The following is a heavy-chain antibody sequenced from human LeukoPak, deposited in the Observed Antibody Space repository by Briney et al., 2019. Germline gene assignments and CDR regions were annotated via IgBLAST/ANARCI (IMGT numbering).Heavy chain of an antibody. CDR1: GGTFSSYT. V-gene: IGHV1-69*04. Sequence: SVKVSCKASGGTFSSYTISWVRQAPGQGLEWMGRIIPILGIANYAQKFQGRVTITADKSTSTAYMELSSPRSEDTAVYYCARDLERTSFPFDPWGQGTLVTVSS. CDR2: IIPILGIA. CDR3: ARDLERTSFPFDP. D-gene: IGHD1-1*01. J-gene: IGHJ5*02.